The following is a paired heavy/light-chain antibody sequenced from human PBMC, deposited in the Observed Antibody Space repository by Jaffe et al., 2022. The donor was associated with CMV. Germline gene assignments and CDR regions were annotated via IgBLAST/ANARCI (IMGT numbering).Light chain of an antibody. Sequence: QSVLTQPPSVSAAPGQKVTISCSGSSFNIGKKSASWYQQLPGTAPKLLIYENNKRPSGIPDRFSGSKSGTSATLGITGLQTGDEADYYCGTWDSSLSGGVFGGGTKLTVL. CDR1: SFNIGKKS. V-gene: IGLV1-51*02. CDR3: GTWDSSLSGGV. J-gene: IGLJ2*01. CDR2: ENN.
Heavy chain of an antibody. CDR3: ARDGEPFDY. Sequence: EVQLVESGGGLVQPGGSLRLSCAASGFTFRSYWMSWVRQAPGKGLEWVANIKQDGSVKYYVDSVKGRFTISRDNAKNSLYLQMSSLRAEDTAVYYCARDGEPFDYWGQGTLVTVSS. CDR1: GFTFRSYW. J-gene: IGHJ4*02. D-gene: IGHD3-10*01. V-gene: IGHV3-7*01. CDR2: IKQDGSVK.